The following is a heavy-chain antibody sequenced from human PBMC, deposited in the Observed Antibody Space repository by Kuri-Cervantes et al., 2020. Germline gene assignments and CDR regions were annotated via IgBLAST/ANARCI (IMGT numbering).Heavy chain of an antibody. CDR3: ARGILGYCSSTSCGGFDP. V-gene: IGHV4-59*01. D-gene: IGHD2-2*01. CDR1: GGSISSYY. Sequence: SETLSLTCTVSGGSISSYYWSWIRQPPGKGLEWIGYIYYSGNTSYNPSLKSRVTLSVDTSKNQFSLKLSSVTAADTAVYYCARGILGYCSSTSCGGFDPWGQGTLVTVSS. J-gene: IGHJ5*02. CDR2: IYYSGNT.